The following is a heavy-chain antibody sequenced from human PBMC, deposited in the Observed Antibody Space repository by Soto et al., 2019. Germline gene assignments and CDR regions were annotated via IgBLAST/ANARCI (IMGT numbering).Heavy chain of an antibody. J-gene: IGHJ4*02. CDR3: ARDRYDSSGYYYSFFDY. CDR2: IWYDGSNK. CDR1: GFTFSSYG. D-gene: IGHD3-22*01. Sequence: QVQLVESGGGVVQPGRSLRLSCAASGFTFSSYGMHWVRQAPGKGLEWVAVIWYDGSNKYYADSVKGRFTISRDNSKNTLYLQMNSLRADDTAVYYCARDRYDSSGYYYSFFDYWGQGTLVTVSS. V-gene: IGHV3-33*01.